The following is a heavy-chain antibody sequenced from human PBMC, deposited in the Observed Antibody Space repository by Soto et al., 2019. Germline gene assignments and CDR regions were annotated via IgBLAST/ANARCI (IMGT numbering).Heavy chain of an antibody. Sequence: PGGSLRLSCAASGFTFDDYGMHWVRQAPGKGLEWVSGISWNSGSIGYADSVKGRFTISRDNAKNSLYLQMNSLRAEDTALYYCAKVAMVRGVIAYGMDVWGQGTTGTV. D-gene: IGHD3-10*01. CDR2: ISWNSGSI. CDR3: AKVAMVRGVIAYGMDV. CDR1: GFTFDDYG. J-gene: IGHJ6*02. V-gene: IGHV3-9*01.